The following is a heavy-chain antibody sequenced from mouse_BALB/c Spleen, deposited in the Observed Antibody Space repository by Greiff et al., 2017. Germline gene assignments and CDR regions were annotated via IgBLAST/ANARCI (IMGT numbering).Heavy chain of an antibody. V-gene: IGHV5-6*01. CDR2: ISSGGSYT. CDR1: GFTFSSYG. J-gene: IGHJ2*01. CDR3: ARRGTGSDYFDY. Sequence: EVQLQESGGDLVKPGGSLKLSCAASGFTFSSYGMSWVRQTPDKRLEWVATISSGGSYTYYPDSVKGRFTISRDNAKNTLYLQMSSLKSEDTAMYYCARRGTGSDYFDYWGQGTTLTVSS. D-gene: IGHD4-1*01.